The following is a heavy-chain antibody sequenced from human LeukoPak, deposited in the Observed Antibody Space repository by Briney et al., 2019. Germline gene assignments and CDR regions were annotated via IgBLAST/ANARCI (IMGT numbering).Heavy chain of an antibody. J-gene: IGHJ4*02. V-gene: IGHV1-18*01. Sequence: GASVKVSCKASGHTFTSYGISWVRQAPGQGLEWMGWISAYNGNTNYVQNLQGRLTMTTDTSTSTAYMELRSLRSDDTAVYYCARDLVGVVPPTRVQPGGYWGQGTLVTVSS. D-gene: IGHD2-2*01. CDR2: ISAYNGNT. CDR1: GHTFTSYG. CDR3: ARDLVGVVPPTRVQPGGY.